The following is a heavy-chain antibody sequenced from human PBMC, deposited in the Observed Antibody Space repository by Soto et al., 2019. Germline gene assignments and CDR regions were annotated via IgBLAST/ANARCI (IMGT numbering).Heavy chain of an antibody. CDR3: AGVVWFRGMDV. J-gene: IGHJ6*02. CDR2: TYYRSKWIH. Sequence: SQTLSLTCDISGDSVSSSSAAWNWIRQSPSRGLEWLGRTYYRSKWIHEYTVSMESRITINPDTSKNQFSLHIYSVTPEDTAVYFCAGVVWFRGMDVWGQGTPVTVSS. D-gene: IGHD3-16*01. V-gene: IGHV6-1*01. CDR1: GDSVSSSSAA.